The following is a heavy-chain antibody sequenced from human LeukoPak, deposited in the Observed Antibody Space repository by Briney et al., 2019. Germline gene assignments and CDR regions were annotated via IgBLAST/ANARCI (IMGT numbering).Heavy chain of an antibody. CDR1: GGSFSGYY. J-gene: IGHJ4*02. D-gene: IGHD3-22*01. Sequence: PSETLSLTCAVYGGSFSGYYWSWIGQPPGKGLEWIGEINHSGSTNYNPSLKCRVTISVDTSKNQFSLKLSSVTAADTAVYYGASLYDSSGSSLDYWGQGTLVTVSS. CDR3: ASLYDSSGSSLDY. V-gene: IGHV4-34*01. CDR2: INHSGST.